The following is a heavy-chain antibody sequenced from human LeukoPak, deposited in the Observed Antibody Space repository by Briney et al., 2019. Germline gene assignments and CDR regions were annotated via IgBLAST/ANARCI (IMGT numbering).Heavy chain of an antibody. V-gene: IGHV4-59*11. J-gene: IGHJ6*03. CDR3: GRDALVGYFSYYYMDV. CDR1: GGSISSHY. D-gene: IGHD2-15*01. CDR2: ISNSGST. Sequence: SETLSLTCTVSGGSISSHYWTWIRQSPVKGLEWIGDISNSGSTSYNPSLKSRVTISVDTSKNQFSLKLSSVTAADTAVYYCGRDALVGYFSYYYMDVWGKGTTVTVSS.